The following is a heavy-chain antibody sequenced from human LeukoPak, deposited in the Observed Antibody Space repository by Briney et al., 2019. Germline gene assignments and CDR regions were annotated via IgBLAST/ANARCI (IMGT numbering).Heavy chain of an antibody. D-gene: IGHD6-6*01. CDR1: GGTFSSYA. CDR3: ASLRRIAALRGWFDP. Sequence: SVKVSCKASGGTFSSYAISWVRQAPGQGLEWMGGIIPIFGTANYAQKFQGRVTITTDESTSTAYMELSSLRSEDTAVYYCASLRRIAALRGWFDPWGQGTLVTVSS. CDR2: IIPIFGTA. J-gene: IGHJ5*02. V-gene: IGHV1-69*05.